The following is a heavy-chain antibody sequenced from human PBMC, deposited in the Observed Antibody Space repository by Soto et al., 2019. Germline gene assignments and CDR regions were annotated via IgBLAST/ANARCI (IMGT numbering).Heavy chain of an antibody. D-gene: IGHD4-17*01. V-gene: IGHV4-39*01. CDR2: VHYRGRS. CDR3: VSQRTTVPTQAYFDY. Sequence: SETLSLTCTVSGGSVTNSSYYWGWIRQSPGKGLEWIGSVHYRGRSYSKSSVKSRVTISVDTSKNRFSLSLNSVTASDTAVYFCVSQRTTVPTQAYFDYWGPGALVTVS. CDR1: GGSVTNSSYY. J-gene: IGHJ4*02.